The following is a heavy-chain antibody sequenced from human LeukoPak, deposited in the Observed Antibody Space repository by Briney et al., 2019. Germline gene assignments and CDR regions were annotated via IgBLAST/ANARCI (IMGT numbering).Heavy chain of an antibody. CDR2: FNHSGST. CDR3: ARAGREKSTSWNYYDYYMDV. CDR1: GGSFSGYY. D-gene: IGHD2-2*01. V-gene: IGHV4-34*01. J-gene: IGHJ6*03. Sequence: SETLSLTCALYGGSFSGYYWSWIRQPPGKGLEWMGEFNHSGSTNYNPSLKSRVTISVDTSKNQFSLKLSSVTAADTAVYYCARAGREKSTSWNYYDYYMDVWGKGTMVTVSS.